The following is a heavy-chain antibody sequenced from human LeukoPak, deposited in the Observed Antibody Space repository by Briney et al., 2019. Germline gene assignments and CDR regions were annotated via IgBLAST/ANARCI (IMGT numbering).Heavy chain of an antibody. D-gene: IGHD5-24*01. CDR2: IGIDSGNT. J-gene: IGHJ4*02. Sequence: GGSLRLSWAASGFTFSDYCMNWVRQAPGKGLEWISYIGIDSGNTNYADSVKGRFTISGDKAKNSLYLQMNSLRVEDTAVYYCARDYKYAFDNWGQGTLVTVSS. CDR1: GFTFSDYC. V-gene: IGHV3-11*06. CDR3: ARDYKYAFDN.